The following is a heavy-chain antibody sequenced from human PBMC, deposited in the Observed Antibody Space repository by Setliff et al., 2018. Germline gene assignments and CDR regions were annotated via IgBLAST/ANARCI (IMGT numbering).Heavy chain of an antibody. Sequence: ASVKVSCKSSGNSFTVFYLHWVRQAPGQGLEWMGWISPHSGDTHYAQKFQSRVRMTRDTSTYAAYLELSDLTSDDTAMYYCARSGSFGVRYWFDYWGQGALVTVSS. CDR3: ARSGSFGVRYWFDY. CDR1: GNSFTVFY. CDR2: ISPHSGDT. D-gene: IGHD1-26*01. V-gene: IGHV1-2*02. J-gene: IGHJ4*02.